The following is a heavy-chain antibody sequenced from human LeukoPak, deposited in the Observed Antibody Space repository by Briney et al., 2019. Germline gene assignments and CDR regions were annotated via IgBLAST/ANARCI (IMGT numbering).Heavy chain of an antibody. J-gene: IGHJ4*02. V-gene: IGHV3-72*01. Sequence: GGSLRLSCAASGFTFSSYSMNWVRQAPGKGLEWVGRIRNKANNYTTEYAASVKGRFTISRDDSKNSLSLQLNSLKIDDTAVYYCARAFGYGGADYWGQGALVTVSS. CDR3: ARAFGYGGADY. CDR1: GFTFSSYS. D-gene: IGHD4-23*01. CDR2: IRNKANNYTT.